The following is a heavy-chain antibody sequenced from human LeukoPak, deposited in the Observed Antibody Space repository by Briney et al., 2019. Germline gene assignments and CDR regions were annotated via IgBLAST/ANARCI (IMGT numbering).Heavy chain of an antibody. CDR3: ARVGYYESSGYYSRPIYCYYGMDV. D-gene: IGHD3-22*01. J-gene: IGHJ6*02. V-gene: IGHV3-7*01. CDR2: IKQDGSEK. Sequence: GGSLRLSCTASGFTFSNYWMSWVRQAPGKGLEWVANIKQDGSEKYYVDSVKGRFTISRDNAKNSLYLQMNSLRDEDTAVYYCARVGYYESSGYYSRPIYCYYGMDVWGQGTTVTVSS. CDR1: GFTFSNYW.